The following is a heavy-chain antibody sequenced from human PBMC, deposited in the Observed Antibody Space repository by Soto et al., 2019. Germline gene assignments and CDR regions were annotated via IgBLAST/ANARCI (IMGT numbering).Heavy chain of an antibody. Sequence: SETLSLTCAVYGGSFSGYYWSWIRQPPGKGLECIGEINHSGSTNYNPSLKSRVTISVDTSKNQFSLKLSSVTAADTAVYYCARSGEGCSSTSCYTRLYYYYYYGMDVWGQGTTVTVSS. CDR1: GGSFSGYY. CDR3: ARSGEGCSSTSCYTRLYYYYYYGMDV. J-gene: IGHJ6*02. CDR2: INHSGST. V-gene: IGHV4-34*01. D-gene: IGHD2-2*02.